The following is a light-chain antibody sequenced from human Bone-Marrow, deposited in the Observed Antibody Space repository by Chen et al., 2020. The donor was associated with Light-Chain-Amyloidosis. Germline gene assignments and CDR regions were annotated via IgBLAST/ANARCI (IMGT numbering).Light chain of an antibody. Sequence: EIVLTQSPGTLSLSPGERATLSCRASQTVNSNYLAWFQQKAGQAPRLLIYGASSRDTDIPDRFSGSGSGTDFTLTINRLEPEDFAVYYCKQYGSSPWTFGQVTKVEIK. CDR1: QTVNSNY. CDR2: GAS. J-gene: IGKJ1*01. V-gene: IGKV3-20*01. CDR3: KQYGSSPWT.